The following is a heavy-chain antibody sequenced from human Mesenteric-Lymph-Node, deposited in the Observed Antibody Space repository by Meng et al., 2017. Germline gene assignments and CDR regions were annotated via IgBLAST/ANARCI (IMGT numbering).Heavy chain of an antibody. CDR2: INHSGST. D-gene: IGHD6-19*01. CDR3: ARGGGNGWYIDY. V-gene: IGHV4-34*01. CDR1: GGSFSGYY. J-gene: IGHJ4*02. Sequence: QVQLQQWGAGLLKPSETLSLTCAAHGGSFSGYYWSWIRQPPGKGLEWIGEINHSGSTNYNPSLKSRVTISVDTSKNQFSLKLSSVTAADTAVYYCARGGGNGWYIDYWGQGTLVTVSS.